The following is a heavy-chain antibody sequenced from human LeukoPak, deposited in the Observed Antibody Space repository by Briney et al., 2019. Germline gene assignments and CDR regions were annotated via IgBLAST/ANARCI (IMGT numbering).Heavy chain of an antibody. V-gene: IGHV4-34*01. CDR3: AREACSGGSCYPDY. D-gene: IGHD2-15*01. J-gene: IGHJ4*02. CDR1: GGAFSGYY. Sequence: PSETLSLTCAVYGGAFSGYYWSWIRQPPGEGLEWIGEINHSGSTNYDPSLKSRVTTSVDMSKSQFSLNLSSVTAADTAVYYCAREACSGGSCYPDYWGQGTLVTVSS. CDR2: INHSGST.